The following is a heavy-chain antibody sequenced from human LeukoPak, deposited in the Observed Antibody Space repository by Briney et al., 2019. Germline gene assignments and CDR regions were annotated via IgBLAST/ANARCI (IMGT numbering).Heavy chain of an antibody. CDR3: ARGSSNSGSYYDYFDY. Sequence: GGSLRLSCAGAGFTFSRYSMNWVRQAPGKGLEWVSSISTSSIYIYYADSVKGRFTISRDNARSSLFLQLDSLRAEDTAVYYCARGSSNSGSYYDYFDYWGQGALVTVSS. CDR2: ISTSSIYI. CDR1: GFTFSRYS. D-gene: IGHD1-26*01. V-gene: IGHV3-21*01. J-gene: IGHJ4*02.